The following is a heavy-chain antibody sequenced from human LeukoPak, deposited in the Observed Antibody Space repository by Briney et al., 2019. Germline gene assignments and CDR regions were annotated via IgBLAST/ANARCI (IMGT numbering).Heavy chain of an antibody. D-gene: IGHD2-15*01. V-gene: IGHV3-7*01. J-gene: IGHJ4*02. CDR3: ARDLSGPSVY. Sequence: GGSLRLSCVVSGFTFSNYWMSWVRQAPGKGLEWVINIRPDGGEKYFVDSVKGRFTISRDNAKNSLYLQMNSLRAEDTAVYYCARDLSGPSVYWGQGTLVTVSS. CDR1: GFTFSNYW. CDR2: IRPDGGEK.